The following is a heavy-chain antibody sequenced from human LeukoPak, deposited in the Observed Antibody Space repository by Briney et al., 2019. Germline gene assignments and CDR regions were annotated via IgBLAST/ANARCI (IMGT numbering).Heavy chain of an antibody. CDR2: ISWNSGSI. J-gene: IGHJ4*02. V-gene: IGHV3-9*01. D-gene: IGHD6-13*01. Sequence: PGGSLRLSCAASGFTFSSYWMSWVRQAPGKGLEWVSGISWNSGSIGYADSVKGRFTISRDNAKNSLYLQMNSLRAEDTALYYCAKDTRDVSSSSWTGWGQGTLVTVSS. CDR1: GFTFSSYW. CDR3: AKDTRDVSSSSWTG.